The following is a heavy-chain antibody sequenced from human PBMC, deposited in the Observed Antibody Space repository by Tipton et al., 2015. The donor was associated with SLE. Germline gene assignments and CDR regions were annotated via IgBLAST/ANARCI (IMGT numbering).Heavy chain of an antibody. CDR1: GVSITVSY. CDR2: VYYTGNT. Sequence: TLSLTCTVSGVSITVSYWSWIRQPPGKGLEWIGYVYYTGNTNYSPSLKSRVTLSLDTSKSQLSLNLSSVTAEDTAMYYCARDTLGPFDYWAQGILVTVSS. J-gene: IGHJ4*02. V-gene: IGHV4-59*01. CDR3: ARDTLGPFDY. D-gene: IGHD1-26*01.